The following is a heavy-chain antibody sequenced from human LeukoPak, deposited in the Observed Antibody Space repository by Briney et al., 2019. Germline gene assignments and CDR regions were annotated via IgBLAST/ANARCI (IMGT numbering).Heavy chain of an antibody. CDR3: ARDSTTVTSSGFDY. CDR2: ISSSSSYI. V-gene: IGHV3-21*01. CDR1: GFTFSSYS. Sequence: PGGSLRLSCAASGFTFSSYSMNGVRQAPGKGLEWVSSISSSSSYIYYADSVKGRFTISRDNAKNSLYLQMNSLRAEDTAVYYCARDSTTVTSSGFDYWGQGTLVTVSS. J-gene: IGHJ4*02. D-gene: IGHD4-17*01.